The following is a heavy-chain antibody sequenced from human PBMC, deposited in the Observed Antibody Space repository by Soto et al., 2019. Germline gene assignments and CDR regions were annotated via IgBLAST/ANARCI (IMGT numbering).Heavy chain of an antibody. CDR1: GFTFSSYG. Sequence: GGSLRLSCAASGFTFSSYGMHWVRQAPGKGLEWVAVIWYDGSNKYYADSVKGRFTISGDNSKNTLYLQMNSLRAEDTAVHYCACWSYGMDVWGQGTTVTVSS. CDR2: IWYDGSNK. V-gene: IGHV3-33*01. CDR3: ACWSYGMDV. J-gene: IGHJ6*02.